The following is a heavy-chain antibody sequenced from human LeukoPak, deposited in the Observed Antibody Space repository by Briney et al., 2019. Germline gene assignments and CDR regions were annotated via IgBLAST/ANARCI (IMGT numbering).Heavy chain of an antibody. D-gene: IGHD5-12*01. CDR3: ARDPAGYSGYDYFDY. CDR1: GFTFSTFA. Sequence: KTGGSLRLSCAASGFTFSTFAMIWVRQPPGKGLEWVSSIFPSGGEIHYADSVRGRFTISRDNAKNSLYLQMNSLRAEDTAVYYCARDPAGYSGYDYFDYWGQGTLVTVSS. V-gene: IGHV3-21*01. CDR2: IFPSGGEI. J-gene: IGHJ4*02.